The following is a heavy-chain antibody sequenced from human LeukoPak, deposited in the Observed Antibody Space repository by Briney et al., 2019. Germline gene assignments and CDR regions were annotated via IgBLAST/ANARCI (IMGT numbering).Heavy chain of an antibody. J-gene: IGHJ6*02. Sequence: ASVKVSCKASGYTFTSYGISWVRQAPGQGLEWMGGFDPEDGETIYAQKFQGRVTMTEDTSTDTAYMELSSLRSEDTAVYYCATYGDYVNGVPYYYYYYGMDVWGQGTTVTVSS. D-gene: IGHD4-17*01. V-gene: IGHV1-24*01. CDR3: ATYGDYVNGVPYYYYYYGMDV. CDR2: FDPEDGET. CDR1: GYTFTSYG.